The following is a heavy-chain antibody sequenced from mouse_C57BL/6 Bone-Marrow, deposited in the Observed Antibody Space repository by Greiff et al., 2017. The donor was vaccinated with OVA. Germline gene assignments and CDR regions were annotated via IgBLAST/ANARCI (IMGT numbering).Heavy chain of an antibody. D-gene: IGHD2-5*01. CDR1: GFTFSDYY. Sequence: DVKLVESGGGLVQPGGSLKLSCAASGFTFSDYYMYWVRQTPEKRLEWVAYISNGGGSTYYPDTVKGRFTISRDNAKNTLYLQMSRLKSEDTAMYYCARQMGGGSNPYWYFDVWGTGTTVTVSS. CDR3: ARQMGGGSNPYWYFDV. J-gene: IGHJ1*03. CDR2: ISNGGGST. V-gene: IGHV5-12*01.